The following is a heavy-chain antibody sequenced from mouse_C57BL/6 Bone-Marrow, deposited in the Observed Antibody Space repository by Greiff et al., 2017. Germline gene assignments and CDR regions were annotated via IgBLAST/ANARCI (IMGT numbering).Heavy chain of an antibody. CDR1: GYTFTSYW. CDR2: IDPSDSYT. CDR3: ARLYWYMDV. J-gene: IGHJ1*03. V-gene: IGHV1-69*01. Sequence: QVQLQQPGAELVMPGASVKLSCKASGYTFTSYWMHWVKQRPGQGLEWIGEIDPSDSYTNYNQKFKGKSTLTVDKSSSTAYMQLSSLTSEDSAVDYCARLYWYMDVWGTGTTVTVSS.